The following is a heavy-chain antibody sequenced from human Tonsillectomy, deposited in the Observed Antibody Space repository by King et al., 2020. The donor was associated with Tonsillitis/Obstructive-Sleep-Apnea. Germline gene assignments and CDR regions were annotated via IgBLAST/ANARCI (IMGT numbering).Heavy chain of an antibody. CDR2: INPNSGGT. Sequence: VQLVESGAEVKKPGASVKVSCKASGYTFTGYYVHWVRQAPGQGPEWMGWINPNSGGTKYAQKFQGWVTMTRDTSISTANMELSRLKSDDTAVYYCVRGHYERGLQFDHWGQGTLVTVSS. CDR3: VRGHYERGLQFDH. D-gene: IGHD5-24*01. CDR1: GYTFTGYY. J-gene: IGHJ4*02. V-gene: IGHV1-2*04.